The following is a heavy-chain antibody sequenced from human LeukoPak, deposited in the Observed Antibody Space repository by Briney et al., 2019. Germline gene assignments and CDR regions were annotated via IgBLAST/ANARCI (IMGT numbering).Heavy chain of an antibody. J-gene: IGHJ4*02. CDR3: ARGGGDFDY. CDR1: GGSISSGYY. V-gene: IGHV4-38-2*02. Sequence: SETLSLTCTVSGGSISSGYYWGWIRQPPGKGLEWIGSIYHSGSTYYNPSLKSRVTISVDTSKNQFSLKLSSVTAADTAVYYCARGGGDFDYWGQGTLVTVSS. CDR2: IYHSGST. D-gene: IGHD3-16*01.